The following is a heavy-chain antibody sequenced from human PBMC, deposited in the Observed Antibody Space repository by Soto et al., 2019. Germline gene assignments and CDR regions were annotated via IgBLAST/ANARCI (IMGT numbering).Heavy chain of an antibody. J-gene: IGHJ4*02. D-gene: IGHD3-22*01. Sequence: QVQLVESGGGVVQPGRSPRLSCAASGFTFSSYGMHWVRQAPGKGLEWVAVISYDGSNKYYADSVKGRFTISRDNSKNTLYLQMNSLRAEDTAVYYCAKERYYDSSGHPFDYWGQGTLVTVSS. CDR3: AKERYYDSSGHPFDY. V-gene: IGHV3-30*18. CDR1: GFTFSSYG. CDR2: ISYDGSNK.